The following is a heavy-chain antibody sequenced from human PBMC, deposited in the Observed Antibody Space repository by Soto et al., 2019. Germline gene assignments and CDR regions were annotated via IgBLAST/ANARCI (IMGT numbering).Heavy chain of an antibody. CDR2: IYYSGST. D-gene: IGHD1-7*01. CDR1: GGSISSYY. V-gene: IGHV4-59*01. Sequence: SETLSLTCTVSGGSISSYYWSWIRQPPGKGLEWIGYIYYSGSTNYNPSLKSRVTISVDTSKNQFSLKLSSVTAADTAVYYCARRYGTTFDDWGQGTLVTVSS. CDR3: ARRYGTTFDD. J-gene: IGHJ4*02.